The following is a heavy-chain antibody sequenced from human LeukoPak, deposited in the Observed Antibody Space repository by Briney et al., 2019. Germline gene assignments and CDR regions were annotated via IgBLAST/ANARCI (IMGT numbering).Heavy chain of an antibody. CDR1: GFTVSSNY. CDR2: IYSGGST. Sequence: AGGSLRLSCAASGFTVSSNYMSWVRQAPGKGLEWVSVIYSGGSTYYADSVKGRFTISRDNSKNTLYLQMNSLRAEDTAVYHCARGDTVTTFLFDYWGQGTLVTVSS. D-gene: IGHD4-17*01. J-gene: IGHJ4*02. CDR3: ARGDTVTTFLFDY. V-gene: IGHV3-53*01.